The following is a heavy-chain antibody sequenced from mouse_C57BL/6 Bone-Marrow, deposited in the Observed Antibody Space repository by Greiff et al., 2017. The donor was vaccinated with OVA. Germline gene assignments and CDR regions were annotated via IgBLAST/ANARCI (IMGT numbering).Heavy chain of an antibody. V-gene: IGHV1-26*01. D-gene: IGHD2-5*01. CDR3: ASPPYYSNFYAMDY. CDR1: GYTFTDYY. CDR2: INPNNGGT. J-gene: IGHJ4*01. Sequence: EVQLQQSGPELVKPGASVKISCKASGYTFTDYYMNWVKQSHGKSLEWIGDINPNNGGTSYNQKFKGKATLTVDKSSSTAYMELRSLTSEDSAVYYCASPPYYSNFYAMDYWGQGTSVTGPS.